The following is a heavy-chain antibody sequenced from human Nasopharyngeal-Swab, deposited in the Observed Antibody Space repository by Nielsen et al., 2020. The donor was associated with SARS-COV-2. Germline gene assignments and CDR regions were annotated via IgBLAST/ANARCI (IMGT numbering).Heavy chain of an antibody. Sequence: WIRQPPGKGLEWVSDISGSGGSTYYGDSVKGRFTISRDNSQNTLYLQMNTLTAGDTAIYYCAKKGSDYYVSDNFHERKYYFDSWGQGALVTVSS. J-gene: IGHJ4*02. V-gene: IGHV3-23*01. CDR3: AKKGSDYYVSDNFHERKYYFDS. D-gene: IGHD3-10*01. CDR2: ISGSGGST.